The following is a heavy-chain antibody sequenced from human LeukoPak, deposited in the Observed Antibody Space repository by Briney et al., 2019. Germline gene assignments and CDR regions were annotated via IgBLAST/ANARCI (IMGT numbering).Heavy chain of an antibody. V-gene: IGHV1-24*01. Sequence: ASVKVSCKASGGTFSSYAISWVRQAPGKGLEWMGGFDPEDGETIYAQKFQGRVTMTEDTSTDTAYMELSSLRSEDTAVYYCAFGAAFDYWGQGTLVTVSS. CDR1: GGTFSSYA. CDR3: AFGAAFDY. J-gene: IGHJ4*02. CDR2: FDPEDGET. D-gene: IGHD3-10*01.